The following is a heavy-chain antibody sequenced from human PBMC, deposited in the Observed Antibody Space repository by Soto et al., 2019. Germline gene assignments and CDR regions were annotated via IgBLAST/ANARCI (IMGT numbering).Heavy chain of an antibody. CDR3: ARTSNLGRQWFGEFLPLSYGMDV. CDR1: GGSISSSSYY. V-gene: IGHV4-39*01. Sequence: SETLSLTCTVSGGSISSSSYYWGWIRQPPGKGLEWIGSIYYSGSTYYNPSLKSRVTISVDTSKNQFSLKLSSVTAADTAVYYCARTSNLGRQWFGEFLPLSYGMDVWGQGTTVTVSS. D-gene: IGHD3-10*01. J-gene: IGHJ6*02. CDR2: IYYSGST.